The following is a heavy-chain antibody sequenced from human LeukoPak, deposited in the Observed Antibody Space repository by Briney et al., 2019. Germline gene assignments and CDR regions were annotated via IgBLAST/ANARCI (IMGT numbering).Heavy chain of an antibody. J-gene: IGHJ4*02. CDR2: VNLQGST. D-gene: IGHD6-13*01. CDR1: GGSITSTNY. CDR3: ASLAAAGTPFDY. V-gene: IGHV4-4*02. Sequence: PSETLSLTCGVSGGSITSTNYWTWVRQPPGKGLEWIGEVNLQGSTNYNPSLMGRVAISVDMSENHISLQLTSVTAADTAVYYCASLAAAGTPFDYWGQGTLVTVSS.